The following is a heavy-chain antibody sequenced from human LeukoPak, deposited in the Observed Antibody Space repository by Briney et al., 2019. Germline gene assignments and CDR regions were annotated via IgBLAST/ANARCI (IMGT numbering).Heavy chain of an antibody. V-gene: IGHV3-23*01. D-gene: IGHD3-16*01. CDR2: ISADGRTT. J-gene: IGHJ5*02. CDR1: GFTFSTYA. Sequence: PGGSLRLSCAASGFTFSTYAMSWVRQAPGKGLEWVSAISADGRTTLYADSVKGRFTISRDDSKNTLYLQMNSLRAEDTAIYYCARGGVTTRRFGPWGQGTLVTVSS. CDR3: ARGGVTTRRFGP.